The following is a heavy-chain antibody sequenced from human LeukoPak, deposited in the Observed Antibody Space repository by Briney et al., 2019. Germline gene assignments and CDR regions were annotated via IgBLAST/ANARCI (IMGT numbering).Heavy chain of an antibody. V-gene: IGHV4-34*01. J-gene: IGHJ3*02. CDR3: ARSRYNWNVCVFDI. D-gene: IGHD1-1*01. Sequence: SETLSLTCAVYGGSFSGYYWSWIRQPPGKGLEWIGEINHSGSTNYNPSLKSRVTISVDTSKNQFSLKLSSVTAADAAVYYCARSRYNWNVCVFDIWGQGTMVTISS. CDR2: INHSGST. CDR1: GGSFSGYY.